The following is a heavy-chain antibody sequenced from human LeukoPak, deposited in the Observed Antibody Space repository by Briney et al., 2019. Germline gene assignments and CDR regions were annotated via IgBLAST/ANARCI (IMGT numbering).Heavy chain of an antibody. CDR2: INPNSGGT. D-gene: IGHD1-26*01. CDR3: ARPMYSGSYRFDY. J-gene: IGHJ4*02. Sequence: ASVKVSCKASGYTFTNFYMHWVRQAPGQGLEWMGWINPNSGGTNYAQKFQGRVTMTRDTSISTAYMELSRLRSDDTAVYYCARPMYSGSYRFDYWGQGTLVTVSS. V-gene: IGHV1-2*02. CDR1: GYTFTNFY.